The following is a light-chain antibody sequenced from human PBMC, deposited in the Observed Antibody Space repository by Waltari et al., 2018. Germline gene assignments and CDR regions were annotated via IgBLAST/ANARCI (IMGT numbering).Light chain of an antibody. Sequence: EILMTQSPATLSVSPGETATLPCRASQSITTRLAWYQQKPGQPPRLIIYGASTRATGLPPRFSGSGSGTDFLLTVSSLQSEDVAVYYCQQYHDWPLTFGGGTKVEIK. J-gene: IGKJ4*01. CDR2: GAS. CDR1: QSITTR. CDR3: QQYHDWPLT. V-gene: IGKV3-15*01.